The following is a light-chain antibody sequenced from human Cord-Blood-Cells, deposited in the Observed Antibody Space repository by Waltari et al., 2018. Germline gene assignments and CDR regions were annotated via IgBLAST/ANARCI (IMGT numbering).Light chain of an antibody. CDR3: QQYNNWWT. J-gene: IGKJ1*01. Sequence: EIVMTQSPATLSVSPGERATLSCRASQSVSSNLAWYQQKPGQAPRLLIYGASTRATGIPARFSGSGSGTEFTLTISSLQSEDFAVYYCQQYNNWWTFDQGP. V-gene: IGKV3-15*01. CDR1: QSVSSN. CDR2: GAS.